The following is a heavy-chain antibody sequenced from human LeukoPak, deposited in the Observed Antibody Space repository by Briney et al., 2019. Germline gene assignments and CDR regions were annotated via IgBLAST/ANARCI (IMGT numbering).Heavy chain of an antibody. Sequence: PSETLSLTCTVSGGSIRSSYYYWGWIRQHPGKGLEWIGYIYYSGSTYYNPSLKSRVTISVDTSKNQFSLKLSSVTAADTAVYYCAREASIRSGYYSSYWGQGTLVTVSS. CDR3: AREASIRSGYYSSY. CDR1: GGSIRSSYYY. J-gene: IGHJ4*02. CDR2: IYYSGST. V-gene: IGHV4-31*03. D-gene: IGHD3-3*01.